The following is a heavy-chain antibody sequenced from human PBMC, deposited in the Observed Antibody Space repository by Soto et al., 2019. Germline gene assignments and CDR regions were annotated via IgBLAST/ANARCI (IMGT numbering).Heavy chain of an antibody. J-gene: IGHJ4*02. CDR2: IYYTGNP. V-gene: IGHV4-59*01. CDR1: GGSIGSYY. Sequence: LSPTCTVSGGSIGSYYWSCIRQPPGKGLEWIGYIYYTGNPNYNPSLKSRVSISVDTSKNRFSLSLNFLTAADTAVYYCARGGPLYSNAWYYFDYWGQGIMVTVSS. D-gene: IGHD6-19*01. CDR3: ARGGPLYSNAWYYFDY.